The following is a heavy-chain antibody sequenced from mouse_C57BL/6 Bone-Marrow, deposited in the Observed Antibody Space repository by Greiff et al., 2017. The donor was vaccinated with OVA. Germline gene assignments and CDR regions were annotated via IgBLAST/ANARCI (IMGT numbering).Heavy chain of an antibody. CDR1: GFNIKDYY. V-gene: IGHV14-2*01. CDR2: IDPEDGDT. CDR3: ASRRGYYAMGY. Sequence: VQLQQSGAELVKPGASVKLSCTASGFNIKDYYMHWVKQRTEQGLEWIGRIDPEDGDTKYAPKFQGKATITADTASNTAYLQLSSLTSGDTAVYYCASRRGYYAMGYWGQGTSVTVSS. J-gene: IGHJ4*01.